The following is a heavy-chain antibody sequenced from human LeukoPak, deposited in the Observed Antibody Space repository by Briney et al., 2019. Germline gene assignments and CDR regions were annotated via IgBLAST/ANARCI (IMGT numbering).Heavy chain of an antibody. J-gene: IGHJ4*02. CDR1: GFTFSSYS. CDR2: ISSSSSYI. D-gene: IGHD3-9*01. Sequence: AGGSLRLSCAASGFTFSSYSMNWVRQAPGKGLEWVSSISSSSSYIYYADSVKGRFTISRDNAKNSLYLQMNSLRAEDTAVYYCARDSLRYFDWFPSETFDYWGQGTLVTVSS. V-gene: IGHV3-21*01. CDR3: ARDSLRYFDWFPSETFDY.